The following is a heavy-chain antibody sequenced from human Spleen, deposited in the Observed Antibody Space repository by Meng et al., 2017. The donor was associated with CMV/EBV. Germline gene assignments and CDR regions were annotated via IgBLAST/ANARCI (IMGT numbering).Heavy chain of an antibody. CDR3: ARPRAAGRNSAFDI. Sequence: SGYSFTNYWIGWVRQMSGKGLEWMGIIYPGDSDTRYSPSFQGQVTISADKSISTAYLQWSSLKASDTAMYYCARPRAAGRNSAFDIWGQGTMVTVSS. V-gene: IGHV5-51*01. CDR1: GYSFTNYW. CDR2: IYPGDSDT. D-gene: IGHD6-13*01. J-gene: IGHJ3*02.